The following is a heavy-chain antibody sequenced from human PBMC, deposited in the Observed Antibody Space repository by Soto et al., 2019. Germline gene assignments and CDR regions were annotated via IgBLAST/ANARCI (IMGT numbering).Heavy chain of an antibody. V-gene: IGHV3-48*03. Sequence: EGSLRLSCAASGLTFSSYEMNWVRQAPGKGLEWVSYISSSGSTIYYADSVKGRFTISRDNAKNSLYLQMNSLRAEDTAVYYCARPRLTYYYDSFLTLWGQGTLVTVSS. D-gene: IGHD3-22*01. CDR1: GLTFSSYE. J-gene: IGHJ4*02. CDR3: ARPRLTYYYDSFLTL. CDR2: ISSSGSTI.